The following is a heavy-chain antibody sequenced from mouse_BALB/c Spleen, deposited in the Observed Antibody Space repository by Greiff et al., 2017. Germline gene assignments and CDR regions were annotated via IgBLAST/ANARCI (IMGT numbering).Heavy chain of an antibody. CDR3: ARAYGNYSYYFDY. J-gene: IGHJ2*01. D-gene: IGHD2-1*01. Sequence: EVQRVESGGGLVKPGGSLKLSCAASGFTFSSYAMSWVRQSPEKRLEWVAEISSGGSYTYYPDTVTGRFTISRDNAKNTLYLEMSSLRSEDTAMYYCARAYGNYSYYFDYWGQGTTLTVSA. V-gene: IGHV5-9-4*01. CDR2: ISSGGSYT. CDR1: GFTFSSYA.